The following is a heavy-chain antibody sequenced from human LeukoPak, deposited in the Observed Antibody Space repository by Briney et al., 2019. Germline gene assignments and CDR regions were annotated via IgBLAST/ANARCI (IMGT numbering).Heavy chain of an antibody. J-gene: IGHJ3*02. CDR2: IGASGSTT. V-gene: IGHV3-23*01. D-gene: IGHD4-23*01. Sequence: PGGSLRLSCAASEFTFSNYAMHWVRRAPGKGLKWVSAIGASGSTTYYADSVKGRFTISRDNAKNSLYLQMNSLRVEDTALYYCARVRSVGGNPHAFNIWGQGTMVTVSS. CDR1: EFTFSNYA. CDR3: ARVRSVGGNPHAFNI.